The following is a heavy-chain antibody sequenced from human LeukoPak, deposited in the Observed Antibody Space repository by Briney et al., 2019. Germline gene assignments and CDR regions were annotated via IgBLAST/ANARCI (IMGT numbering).Heavy chain of an antibody. CDR3: ARSGGWYFPLDY. CDR1: GGSISSSNW. J-gene: IGHJ4*02. D-gene: IGHD6-19*01. CDR2: IYHSGST. Sequence: SETLSLTCAVSGGSISSSNWWSWVRQPPGKGLEWFGEIYHSGSTNYNPSLKSRVTILVDKSKNQFSLKLSSVTAADTAVYYCARSGGWYFPLDYWGQGTLVTVSS. V-gene: IGHV4-4*02.